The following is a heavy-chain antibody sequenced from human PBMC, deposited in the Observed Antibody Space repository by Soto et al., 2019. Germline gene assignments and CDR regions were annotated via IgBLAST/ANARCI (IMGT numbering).Heavy chain of an antibody. D-gene: IGHD4-17*01. CDR1: CGCTVSRGFF. CDR3: ARVRYGDSPFDY. Sequence: TPSLIRTVSCGCTVSRGFFRSRNPQHPGKGREWIGYIYYSGSTYYNPSLKSRVTISVDTSKNQFSLKLSSVTAADTAVYYCARVRYGDSPFDYWGQGTLVTVSS. J-gene: IGHJ4*02. V-gene: IGHV4-31*03. CDR2: IYYSGST.